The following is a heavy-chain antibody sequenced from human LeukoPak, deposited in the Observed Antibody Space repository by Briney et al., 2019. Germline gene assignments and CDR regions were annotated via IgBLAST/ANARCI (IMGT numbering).Heavy chain of an antibody. CDR3: AKEWGERGYSYGYDY. V-gene: IGHV3-30*18. CDR1: GFTFDDYG. J-gene: IGHJ4*02. CDR2: ISYDGSNK. D-gene: IGHD5-18*01. Sequence: SGGSLRLSCAASGFTFDDYGMHWVRQAPGKGLEWVAVISYDGSNKYYADSVKGRFTISRDNSKNTLYLQMNSLRAEDTAVYYCAKEWGERGYSYGYDYWGQGTLVTVSS.